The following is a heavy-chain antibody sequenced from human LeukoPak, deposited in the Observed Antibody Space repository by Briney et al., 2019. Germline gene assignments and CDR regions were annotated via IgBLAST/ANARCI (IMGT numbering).Heavy chain of an antibody. CDR1: GFSFSDSW. D-gene: IGHD4-17*01. J-gene: IGHJ4*02. Sequence: GSLRLSCAASGFSFSDSWMTWVRQAPGKGLEWVANIEQYGSEKNYVDSVKGRFTISRDNSKNTLYLQMNSLRAEDTAVYYCANGNNGDYVRLDYWGQGTLVTVSS. V-gene: IGHV3-7*05. CDR3: ANGNNGDYVRLDY. CDR2: IEQYGSEK.